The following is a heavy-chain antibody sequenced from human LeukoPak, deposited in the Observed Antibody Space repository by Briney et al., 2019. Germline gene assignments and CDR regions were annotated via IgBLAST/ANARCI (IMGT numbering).Heavy chain of an antibody. D-gene: IGHD6-19*01. J-gene: IGHJ3*02. Sequence: GGSLRLTCAASGFTFSSYSTNWVRQAPVKGLEWVSSISSSSSYIYYADSVKGRFTISRDNAKNSLYLQMNSLRAEDTAVYYCARWELAVAGRRGAFDIWGQGTMVTVSS. CDR3: ARWELAVAGRRGAFDI. CDR2: ISSSSSYI. V-gene: IGHV3-21*01. CDR1: GFTFSSYS.